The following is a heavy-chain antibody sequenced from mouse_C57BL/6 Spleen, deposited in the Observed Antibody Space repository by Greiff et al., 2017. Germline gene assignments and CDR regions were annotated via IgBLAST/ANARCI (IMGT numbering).Heavy chain of an antibody. CDR2: ILPGSGST. Sequence: QVQLQQSGAELMKPGASVKLSCKATGYTFTGYWIEWVKQRPGHGLEWIGEILPGSGSTTYNEKFKGKATFTVDTYSNPAYMQLSSLTTEDSSNWYCETGYYGWPGYFGVWGTGTTVTVAS. CDR3: ETGYYGWPGYFGV. CDR1: GYTFTGYW. V-gene: IGHV1-9*01. J-gene: IGHJ1*03. D-gene: IGHD1-2*01.